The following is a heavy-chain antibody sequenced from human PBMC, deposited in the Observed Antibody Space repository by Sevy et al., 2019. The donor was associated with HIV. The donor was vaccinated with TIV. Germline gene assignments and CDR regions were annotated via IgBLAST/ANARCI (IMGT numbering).Heavy chain of an antibody. D-gene: IGHD3-22*01. CDR1: GFTFSSYE. J-gene: IGHJ1*01. CDR2: ISSSGSTI. Sequence: GGSLRLSCAASGFTFSSYEMSWVRQAPGKGLEWVSYISSSGSTIYYADSVKGRFTISRDNAKNSLYLQMNSLRAEDTAVYYCARVYYDSSGYYFGYFQHWGQGTLVTVSS. V-gene: IGHV3-48*03. CDR3: ARVYYDSSGYYFGYFQH.